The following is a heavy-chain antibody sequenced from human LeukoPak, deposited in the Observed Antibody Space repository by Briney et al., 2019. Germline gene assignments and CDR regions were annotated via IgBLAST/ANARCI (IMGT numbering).Heavy chain of an antibody. V-gene: IGHV5-51*01. J-gene: IGHJ4*02. CDR3: ARRDSYGSLGDY. Sequence: GESLKISCKSSGYSFTNYWIAWVRQMPGKGLEWMGIIYPGDSDIRYSPSFQGQVTISADKSISTAYLQWSSLKASDTAMYYCARRDSYGSLGDYWGQGTLVTVSS. D-gene: IGHD5-18*01. CDR1: GYSFTNYW. CDR2: IYPGDSDI.